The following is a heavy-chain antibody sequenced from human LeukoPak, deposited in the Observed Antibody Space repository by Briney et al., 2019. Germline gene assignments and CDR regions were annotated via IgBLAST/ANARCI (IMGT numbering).Heavy chain of an antibody. CDR3: ARGESFAFDV. CDR2: ISRAGDRT. Sequence: GGSLRLSCVGSGFIFSSYDVGWVRQAPGKGLEWVSSISRAGDRTYYEDSVKGRFTISRDNSRNTMYLQMNSLRAEGTAVYYCARGESFAFDVWGQGTMVTVSS. V-gene: IGHV3-23*01. J-gene: IGHJ3*01. CDR1: GFIFSSYD.